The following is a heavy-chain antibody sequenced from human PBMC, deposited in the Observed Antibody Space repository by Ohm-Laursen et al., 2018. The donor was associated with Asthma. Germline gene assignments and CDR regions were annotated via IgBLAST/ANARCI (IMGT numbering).Heavy chain of an antibody. CDR1: GYTFTGYY. J-gene: IGHJ6*02. D-gene: IGHD2-2*01. V-gene: IGHV1-2*06. CDR3: ARDQGGCSSTSCYYYYYYGMDV. CDR2: INPNSGGT. Sequence: ASVKVSCKASGYTFTGYYMHWVRQAPGQGLEWMGRINPNSGGTNYAQKFQGRVTMTRDTSISTAYMELSRLRSDDTAVYYCARDQGGCSSTSCYYYYYYGMDVWGQRTTVTVSS.